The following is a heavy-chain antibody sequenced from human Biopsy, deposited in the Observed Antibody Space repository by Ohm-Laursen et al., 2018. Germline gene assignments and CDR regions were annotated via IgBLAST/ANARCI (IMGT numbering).Heavy chain of an antibody. Sequence: SLRLSCTASGFTFSDYYMSWIRQAPGKGLERVSYITSGGSTTDYADSVKGRFTISRDNAKSSLFLQMNSLRAEDTAAYYCARDVEGFYSHAMDVWGQGTTVTVSS. J-gene: IGHJ6*02. CDR1: GFTFSDYY. D-gene: IGHD2-15*01. CDR3: ARDVEGFYSHAMDV. V-gene: IGHV3-11*01. CDR2: ITSGGSTT.